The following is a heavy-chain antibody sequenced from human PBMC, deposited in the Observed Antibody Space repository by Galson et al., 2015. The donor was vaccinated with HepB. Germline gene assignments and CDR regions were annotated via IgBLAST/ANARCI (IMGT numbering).Heavy chain of an antibody. CDR1: GVIVSSNY. J-gene: IGHJ5*01. Sequence: SLRLSCAASGVIVSSNYMSWVRQAPGKGLEWVSIIYSDGSAYYGDSVKGRFTISRDNSKNMLYLQMNGLRAEDTGLYFCAKGYGLFDSWGHGILVTVSS. D-gene: IGHD5-18*01. CDR2: IYSDGSA. CDR3: AKGYGLFDS. V-gene: IGHV3-53*01.